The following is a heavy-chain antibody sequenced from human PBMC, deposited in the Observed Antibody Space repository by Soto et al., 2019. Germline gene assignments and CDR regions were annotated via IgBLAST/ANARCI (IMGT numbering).Heavy chain of an antibody. Sequence: PGESLKISCKGSGCSFTSYWIGWVRQMPGKGLEWMGIIYPGDSDTRYSPSFQGQVTISADKSISTAYLQWSSLKASDTAMYYCARQVYYYDSSGYYPFHYWGQGTLVTVSS. CDR3: ARQVYYYDSSGYYPFHY. V-gene: IGHV5-51*01. CDR2: IYPGDSDT. J-gene: IGHJ4*02. CDR1: GCSFTSYW. D-gene: IGHD3-22*01.